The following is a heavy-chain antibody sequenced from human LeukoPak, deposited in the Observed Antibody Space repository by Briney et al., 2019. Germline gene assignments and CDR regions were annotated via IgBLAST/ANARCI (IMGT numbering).Heavy chain of an antibody. CDR2: IYYSGST. CDR1: GGSISRYY. D-gene: IGHD3-22*01. V-gene: IGHV4-59*08. CDR3: ARQGTNYYPFDY. J-gene: IGHJ4*02. Sequence: PSETLSLTCTVSGGSISRYYWSWIRQPPGKGLEWIGYIYYSGSTNYNPSLKSRVTISVDTSKNQFSLKLSSVTAADTAVYYCARQGTNYYPFDYWGQGTLVTVSS.